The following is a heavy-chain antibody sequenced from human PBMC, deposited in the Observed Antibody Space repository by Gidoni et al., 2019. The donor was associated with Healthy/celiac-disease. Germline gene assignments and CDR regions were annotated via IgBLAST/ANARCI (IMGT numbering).Heavy chain of an antibody. CDR2: SSSSSSTI. D-gene: IGHD4-17*01. CDR3: ARDKAYGDYYYYGMDV. J-gene: IGHJ6*02. Sequence: EVQLVESGGGLVQPGGSLRLSCAASGFTFSSYSMNWVRQAPGKGLEWVSYSSSSSSTIYYADSGKGRFTISRANAKNSLYLQMNSLRDEDTAVYYCARDKAYGDYYYYGMDVWGQGTTVTVSS. CDR1: GFTFSSYS. V-gene: IGHV3-48*02.